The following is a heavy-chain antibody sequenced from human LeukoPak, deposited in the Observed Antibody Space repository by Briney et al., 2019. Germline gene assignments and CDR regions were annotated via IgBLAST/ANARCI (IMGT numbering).Heavy chain of an antibody. V-gene: IGHV3-21*01. CDR3: ARDRASIAVAGTADI. CDR2: ICSSSSYI. Sequence: PGGSLRLSCAASGFTFSSYSMNWVRQAPGKGLEWVSSICSSSSYIYYADSVKGRFTISRDNAKNSLYLQMNSLRAEDTAVYYCARDRASIAVAGTADIWGQGTMVTVSS. D-gene: IGHD6-19*01. J-gene: IGHJ3*02. CDR1: GFTFSSYS.